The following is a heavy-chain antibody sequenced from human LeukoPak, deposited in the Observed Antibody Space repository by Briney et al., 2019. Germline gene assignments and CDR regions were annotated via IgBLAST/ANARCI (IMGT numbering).Heavy chain of an antibody. V-gene: IGHV3-48*02. Sequence: GRSLRLSCAASGFTFSSYGMHWVRQAPGKGLEWVSYISSSSSTIYYADSVKGRFTISRDNAKNSLYLQMNSLRDEDTAVYYCASFRGIMITFGGVSWGQGTLVTVSS. CDR3: ASFRGIMITFGGVS. CDR2: ISSSSSTI. J-gene: IGHJ4*02. D-gene: IGHD3-16*01. CDR1: GFTFSSYG.